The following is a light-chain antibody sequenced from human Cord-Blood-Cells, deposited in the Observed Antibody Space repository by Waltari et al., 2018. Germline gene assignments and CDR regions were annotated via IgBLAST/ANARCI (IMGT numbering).Light chain of an antibody. CDR2: GAS. Sequence: EIVLTQYPGNLSLSPGERATLHCRASQSVSSSYLAWYQQKPGQAPRLLIYGASSRATVIPDRFSGSGSVTDFTLTISRLEPEDFAVYYCQQYGSSLYSFGQGTKLEIK. J-gene: IGKJ2*03. CDR1: QSVSSSY. CDR3: QQYGSSLYS. V-gene: IGKV3-20*01.